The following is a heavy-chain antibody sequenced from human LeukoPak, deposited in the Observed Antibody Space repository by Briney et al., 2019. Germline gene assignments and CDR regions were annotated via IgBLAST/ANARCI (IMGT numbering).Heavy chain of an antibody. J-gene: IGHJ4*02. Sequence: PGGSLRLSCAASGFTFSSYGMSWVRQAPGKGLEWVSAISGSGGSTYYADSVKGRFTISRDNSKNALYLQMNSLRAEDTAVYYCAKDSFHSPWLADYWGQGTLVTVSS. CDR2: ISGSGGST. D-gene: IGHD6-19*01. CDR3: AKDSFHSPWLADY. CDR1: GFTFSSYG. V-gene: IGHV3-23*01.